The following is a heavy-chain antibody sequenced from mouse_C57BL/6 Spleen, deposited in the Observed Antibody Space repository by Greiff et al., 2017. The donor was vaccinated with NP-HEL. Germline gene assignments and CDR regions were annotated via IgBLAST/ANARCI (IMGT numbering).Heavy chain of an antibody. CDR2: IYPGDGDT. CDR1: GYAFSSSW. J-gene: IGHJ1*03. D-gene: IGHD1-1*01. CDR3: ARRGLLYGSSYGNFDV. V-gene: IGHV1-82*01. Sequence: VKLMESGPELVKPGASVKISCKASGYAFSSSWMNWVKQRPGKGLEWIGRIYPGDGDTNYNGKFKGKATLTADKSSSTAYMQLSSLTSEDSAVYFCARRGLLYGSSYGNFDVWGTGTTVTVSS.